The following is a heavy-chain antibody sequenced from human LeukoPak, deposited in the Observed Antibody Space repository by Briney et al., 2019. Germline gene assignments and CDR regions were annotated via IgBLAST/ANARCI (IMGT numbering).Heavy chain of an antibody. D-gene: IGHD3-10*01. J-gene: IGHJ6*02. CDR3: ARDELLWFGELLYGDV. CDR2: ISAYNGNT. Sequence: ASVKVSCKASGYTFTSYGISWVRQAPGQGLEWMGWISAYNGNTNYAQKLQGRVTMTTDTSTSTAYMELRSLRSDDTAVYYCARDELLWFGELLYGDVWGRGTTVTVSS. CDR1: GYTFTSYG. V-gene: IGHV1-18*01.